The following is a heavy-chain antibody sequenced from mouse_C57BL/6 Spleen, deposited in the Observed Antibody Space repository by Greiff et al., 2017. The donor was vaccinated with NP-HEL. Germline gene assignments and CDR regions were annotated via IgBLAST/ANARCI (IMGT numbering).Heavy chain of an antibody. CDR2: INPSTGGT. CDR1: GYSFTGYY. D-gene: IGHD2-1*01. J-gene: IGHJ4*01. V-gene: IGHV1-42*01. CDR3: ATIYYGNYGAMDY. Sequence: EVQRVESGPELVKPGASVKISCKASGYSFTGYYMNWVKQSPEKSLEWIGEINPSTGGTTYNQKFKAKATLTVDKSSSTAYMQLKSLTSEDSAVYYCATIYYGNYGAMDYWGQGTSVTVSS.